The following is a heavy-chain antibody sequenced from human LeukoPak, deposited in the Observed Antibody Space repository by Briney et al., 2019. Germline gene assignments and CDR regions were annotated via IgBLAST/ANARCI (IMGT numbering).Heavy chain of an antibody. J-gene: IGHJ4*02. CDR1: GFTFSSYA. D-gene: IGHD3-10*01. CDR2: IKQDGSEK. CDR3: ARAQGNFGSGSYYNPGDY. Sequence: SGGSLRLSCAASGFTFSSYAMTWVRQAPGKGLEWVADIKQDGSEKYYVDSVKGRFTISRDNAKKSLYLQMNNLRAEDTAVYYCARAQGNFGSGSYYNPGDYWGQGTLVTVSS. V-gene: IGHV3-7*01.